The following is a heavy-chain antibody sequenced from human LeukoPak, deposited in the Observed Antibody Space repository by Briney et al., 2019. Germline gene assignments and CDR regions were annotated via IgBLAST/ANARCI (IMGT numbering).Heavy chain of an antibody. V-gene: IGHV3-23*01. D-gene: IGHD3-22*01. CDR3: ANYYDSSGYIDY. CDR2: ISGSGGST. CDR1: GFTFSSYA. Sequence: GGSLRLSCAASGFTFSSYAMSWVRQAPGKGLEWVSAISGSGGSTYYADSVKGRFTISRDNSKNTLYLQVNSLRAEDTAVYYCANYYDSSGYIDYWGQGTLVTVSS. J-gene: IGHJ4*02.